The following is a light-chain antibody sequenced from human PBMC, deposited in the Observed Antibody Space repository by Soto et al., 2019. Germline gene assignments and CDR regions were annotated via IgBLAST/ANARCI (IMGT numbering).Light chain of an antibody. CDR3: QKYNSAPWT. V-gene: IGKV1-27*01. CDR1: QGISNF. CDR2: AAS. J-gene: IGKJ1*01. Sequence: DIQMTQSPSSLSASAGDTVTITCRASQGISNFLAWYQQKPGKVPKLLIYAASTLQSGVPSRFSGSGSGTDFTLTISSLQPEDVATYYCQKYNSAPWTFGQGNKVEIK.